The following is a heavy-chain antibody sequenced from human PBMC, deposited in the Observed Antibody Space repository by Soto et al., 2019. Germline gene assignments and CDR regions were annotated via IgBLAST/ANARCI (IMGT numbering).Heavy chain of an antibody. CDR3: ARGPLLRYFDWLRPSNWFDP. V-gene: IGHV1-2*04. CDR1: GYTFTGYY. D-gene: IGHD3-9*01. CDR2: INPNSGGT. J-gene: IGHJ5*02. Sequence: ASVKVSCKASGYTFTGYYMHWVRQAPGQGLEWMGWINPNSGGTNYAQKFQGWVTMTRDTSISTAYMELSRLRSDDMAVYYCARGPLLRYFDWLRPSNWFDPWGQGTLVTVSS.